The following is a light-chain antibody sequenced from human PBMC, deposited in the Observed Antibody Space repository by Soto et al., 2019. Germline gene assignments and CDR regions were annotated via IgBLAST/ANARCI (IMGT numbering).Light chain of an antibody. V-gene: IGKV3-15*01. CDR3: QQYSAWPLT. CDR2: GAS. CDR1: QSVNNN. J-gene: IGKJ4*01. Sequence: EIVMTQSPATLSVPPGERATLFCRASQSVNNNFLAWYQQKPGQAPRLLIHGASTRATGIPARFSGSGSGTEFTLTISSLQSEDFAVYYCQQYSAWPLTFGGGTKVEIK.